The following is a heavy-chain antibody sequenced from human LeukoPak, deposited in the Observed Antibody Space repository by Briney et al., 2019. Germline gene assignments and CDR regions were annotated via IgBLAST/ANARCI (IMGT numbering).Heavy chain of an antibody. J-gene: IGHJ4*02. V-gene: IGHV3-30-3*01. CDR3: ARVRRVVVVPAALDY. D-gene: IGHD2-2*01. Sequence: GGSLRLSCAASGFTFSSYAMHWVRQAPGKGLEWVAVISYDGSNKYYADSVKGRFTISRDNSKNTLYLQMNSLRAEDTAVYYCARVRRVVVVPAALDYWGQGTLVTVSS. CDR2: ISYDGSNK. CDR1: GFTFSSYA.